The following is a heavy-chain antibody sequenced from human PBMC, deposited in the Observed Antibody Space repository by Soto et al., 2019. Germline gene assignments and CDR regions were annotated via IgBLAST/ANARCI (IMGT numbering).Heavy chain of an antibody. CDR2: ISYDGSNK. D-gene: IGHD2-8*02. V-gene: IGHV3-30-3*01. Sequence: GSLRLSCAASGFTFSSYAMHRVRQAPGRGLEWVAVISYDGSNKYYADSVKGRFTISRDNSKNTLYLQMNSLRAEDTAVYYCVRDDTGLGIDHWGLGT. CDR1: GFTFSSYA. J-gene: IGHJ4*02. CDR3: VRDDTGLGIDH.